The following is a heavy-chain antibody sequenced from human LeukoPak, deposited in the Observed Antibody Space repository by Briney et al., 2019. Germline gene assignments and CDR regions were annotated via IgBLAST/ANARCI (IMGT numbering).Heavy chain of an antibody. J-gene: IGHJ3*02. CDR3: ARHLNNGFDI. V-gene: IGHV4-4*02. Sequence: SGTLSLTCAVSGGSISSSNWWSWVRQPPGKGLEWIGEIYHSGSTNYNPSLKSRVTLSVDTSKNQFSLKLSSVPAADTAIYYCARHLNNGFDIWGRGTMVTVSS. CDR1: GGSISSSNW. CDR2: IYHSGST. D-gene: IGHD2/OR15-2a*01.